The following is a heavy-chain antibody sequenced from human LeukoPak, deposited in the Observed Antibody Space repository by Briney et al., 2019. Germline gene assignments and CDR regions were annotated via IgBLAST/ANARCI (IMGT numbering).Heavy chain of an antibody. D-gene: IGHD6-13*01. CDR2: IKSKTDGGTT. J-gene: IGHJ5*02. CDR3: AKLAGAQLFYGDWFDP. Sequence: GGSLRFSCAASGFTFSNAWMSWVRQAPGKGLEWVGRIKSKTDGGTTDYAAPVKGRFTISRDDSKNTLYLQMNSLRLEDTAVYYCAKLAGAQLFYGDWFDPWGQGTLVTVSS. CDR1: GFTFSNAW. V-gene: IGHV3-15*01.